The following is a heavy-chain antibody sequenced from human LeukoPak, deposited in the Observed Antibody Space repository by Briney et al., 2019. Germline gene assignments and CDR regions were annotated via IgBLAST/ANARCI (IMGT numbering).Heavy chain of an antibody. V-gene: IGHV3-21*01. Sequence: PGGSLRLSCVASGFTFTSHSLNWLRQAPGKGLEWVASINTNSDYILYAESLKGRFSISRDNARNSVYLQMNSLRAEDTAVYSCARDKTRGLGYSYSKSGNYFDYWGQGTLVTVSS. J-gene: IGHJ4*02. CDR1: GFTFTSHS. D-gene: IGHD5-18*01. CDR2: INTNSDYI. CDR3: ARDKTRGLGYSYSKSGNYFDY.